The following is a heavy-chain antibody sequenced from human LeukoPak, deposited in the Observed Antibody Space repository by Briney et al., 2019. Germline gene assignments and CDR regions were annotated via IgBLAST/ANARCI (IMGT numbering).Heavy chain of an antibody. V-gene: IGHV3-23*01. Sequence: PGGSPRLSCVASGLAFRNYAMTWVRQAPGKGLEWVSVIRGSGGDIRYEDSVKGRFTISRDNSVNTLYLQMNSLRAEDTAVYYCGKDPNGDYIGAFDFWGQGTMVTVSS. D-gene: IGHD4-17*01. CDR3: GKDPNGDYIGAFDF. J-gene: IGHJ3*01. CDR2: IRGSGGDI. CDR1: GLAFRNYA.